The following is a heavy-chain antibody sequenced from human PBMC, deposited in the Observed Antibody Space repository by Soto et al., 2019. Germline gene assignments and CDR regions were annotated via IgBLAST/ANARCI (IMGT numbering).Heavy chain of an antibody. CDR2: IYYSGST. Sequence: PSETLSLTCTVSGGSISSYYWSWIRQPPGKGLEWIGYIYYSGSTNYNPSLESRVTISVDTSKNQFSLKLSSVTAADTAVYYCARGFVVVVAATPGVSWYFDLWGRGTLVTVSS. J-gene: IGHJ2*01. CDR1: GGSISSYY. CDR3: ARGFVVVVAATPGVSWYFDL. V-gene: IGHV4-59*01. D-gene: IGHD2-15*01.